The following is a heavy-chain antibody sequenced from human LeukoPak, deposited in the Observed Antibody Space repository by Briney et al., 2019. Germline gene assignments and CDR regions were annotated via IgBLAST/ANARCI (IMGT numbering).Heavy chain of an antibody. V-gene: IGHV1-69*05. CDR1: GYTFTNYA. CDR3: ARNHDVNPTYFDY. Sequence: GASVKVSYKASGYTFTNYAITWVRQVPGQGLEWMGGIIPIFGTANYAQKFQGRVTITTDESTSTAYMELSSLRSEDTAVYYCARNHDVNPTYFDYWGQGTLVTVSS. CDR2: IIPIFGTA. J-gene: IGHJ4*02.